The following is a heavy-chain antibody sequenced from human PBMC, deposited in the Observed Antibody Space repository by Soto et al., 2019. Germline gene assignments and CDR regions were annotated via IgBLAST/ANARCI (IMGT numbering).Heavy chain of an antibody. CDR3: ARTLTPNPAEYFQH. J-gene: IGHJ1*01. D-gene: IGHD3-16*01. CDR1: GYTFTSYD. CDR2: MNPNSGNT. Sequence: ASVKVSCKASGYTFTSYDINWVRQATGQGLEWMGWMNPNSGNTGYAQKFQGRVTMTRDTSTSTVYLELSSLRSEDTAVCYCARTLTPNPAEYFQHWGQGTLVTVSS. V-gene: IGHV1-8*01.